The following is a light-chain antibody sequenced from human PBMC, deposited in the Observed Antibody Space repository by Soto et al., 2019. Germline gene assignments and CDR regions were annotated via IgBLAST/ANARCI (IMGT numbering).Light chain of an antibody. V-gene: IGKV3-20*01. J-gene: IGKJ1*01. CDR1: RSLDSGQ. CDR3: HQFGNTPQT. Sequence: EIVLTQSPGTLSLSPGESATLSCRASRSLDSGQLAWYQQKVGRAPRLLIYGPSSRATGIPDRFSGSGSGTDFTLSITGLEPEDFAVYYCHQFGNTPQTFGHGTKVEVK. CDR2: GPS.